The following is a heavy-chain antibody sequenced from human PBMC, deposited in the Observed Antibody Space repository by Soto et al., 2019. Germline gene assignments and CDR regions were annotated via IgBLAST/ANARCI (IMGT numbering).Heavy chain of an antibody. J-gene: IGHJ4*02. CDR1: GGSIINFY. CDR3: ARAPMVLSRSYFDS. D-gene: IGHD2-8*01. V-gene: IGHV4-59*01. Sequence: SETLSLTCTVSGGSIINFYCSFIRHPPGKGLEWIGYISYSGNTNYNPSLKSRVSISVDTSKNQLSLNLTSVTAADTAVYYCARAPMVLSRSYFDSWGQGTPVTVSS. CDR2: ISYSGNT.